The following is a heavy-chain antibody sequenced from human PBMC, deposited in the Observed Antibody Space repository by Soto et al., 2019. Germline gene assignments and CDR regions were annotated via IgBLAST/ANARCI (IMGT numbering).Heavy chain of an antibody. CDR1: GDSVSCNTAS. V-gene: IGHV6-1*01. J-gene: IGHJ5*02. D-gene: IGHD5-12*01. CDR3: AKGDNLGPKTGYAFDP. CDR2: TYFRSKRYN. Sequence: SQTLSLTCAISGDSVSCNTASWNWIRQSPSRGLEWLGRTYFRSKRYNDYAVSVKSRIIINPDTSNNQFSLQLDSVTPEDTAVYFCAKGDNLGPKTGYAFDPWGQGIMVTVSS.